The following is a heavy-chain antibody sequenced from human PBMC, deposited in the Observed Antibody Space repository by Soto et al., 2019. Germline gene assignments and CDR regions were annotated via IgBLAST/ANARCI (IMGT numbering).Heavy chain of an antibody. CDR1: GYTFTSYA. V-gene: IGHV1-3*05. J-gene: IGHJ6*01. D-gene: IGHD2-2*01. CDR3: AGDGCISPSWYVGADGMAV. CDR2: INAGNGNT. Sequence: QVQLVQSGAEEKKPGASVKVSCKASGYTFTSYAMHWVRQAPGQRLEWMGWINAGNGNTKYSQKLQGRVTITRDTHASEAYIGLSRLRPEDTAVYYCAGDGCISPSWYVGADGMAVWGQGTTVTVSS.